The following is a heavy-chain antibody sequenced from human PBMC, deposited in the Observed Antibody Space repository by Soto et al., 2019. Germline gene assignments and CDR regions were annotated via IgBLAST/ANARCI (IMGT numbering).Heavy chain of an antibody. CDR1: GGTFSSYA. CDR3: ATQGRTTTEFDF. D-gene: IGHD4-4*01. Sequence: SVKVSCKASGGTFSSYAISWVRQAPGQRLEWMGGIIPIFGTTNYSEKFQGRVTITGRTSASTAYMDLSSLRSEDTAVYYCATQGRTTTEFDFWGQGTLVTVSS. J-gene: IGHJ4*02. CDR2: IIPIFGTT. V-gene: IGHV1-69*06.